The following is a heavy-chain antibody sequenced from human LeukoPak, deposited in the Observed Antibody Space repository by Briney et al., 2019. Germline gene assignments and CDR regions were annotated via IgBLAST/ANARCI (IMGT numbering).Heavy chain of an antibody. Sequence: ASVKVSCKASGYTFTSYAISWVRQAPGQGLEWMGGIIPIFGTANYAQKFQGRVTITADESTSTAYMELSSLRSEDTAVYYCARVPDYGGTHHNAFDIWGQGTMVTVSS. D-gene: IGHD4-23*01. CDR1: GYTFTSYA. CDR3: ARVPDYGGTHHNAFDI. CDR2: IIPIFGTA. J-gene: IGHJ3*02. V-gene: IGHV1-69*13.